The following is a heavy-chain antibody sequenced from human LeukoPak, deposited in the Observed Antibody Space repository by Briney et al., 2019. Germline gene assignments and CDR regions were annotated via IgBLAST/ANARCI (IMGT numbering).Heavy chain of an antibody. D-gene: IGHD3-3*01. CDR1: GGSISTYY. CDR2: IYYSGTT. Sequence: SETLSLTCTVSGGSISTYYWSWIRQPPGKGLEWIGYIYYSGTTVYNPSLKSRVTISVDTSKNQFSLRLSSVTAADTAVYYCARGPSILSPEAQSLYWGRGAMVGVCS. J-gene: IGHJ4*02. CDR3: ARGPSILSPEAQSLY. V-gene: IGHV4-59*01.